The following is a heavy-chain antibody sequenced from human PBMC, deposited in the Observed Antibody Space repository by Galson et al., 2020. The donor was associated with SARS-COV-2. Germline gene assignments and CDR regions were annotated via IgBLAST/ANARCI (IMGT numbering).Heavy chain of an antibody. V-gene: IGHV3-48*03. CDR3: ASPYLAGASFFGAFDI. Sequence: GESLKISCEGSGFTFSNYEMNWVRQAPGKGLEWVSYISTSGTNIYYADSVKGRFTISRDNAKNSLYLQMTSLRAEDTAVYYCASPYLAGASFFGAFDIWGPGTVVTVSS. D-gene: IGHD6-13*01. CDR2: ISTSGTNI. CDR1: GFTFSNYE. J-gene: IGHJ3*02.